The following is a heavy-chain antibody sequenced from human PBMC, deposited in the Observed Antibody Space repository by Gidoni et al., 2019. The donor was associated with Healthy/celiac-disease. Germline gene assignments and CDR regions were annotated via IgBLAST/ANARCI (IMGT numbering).Heavy chain of an antibody. Sequence: QVQLQESGPGLVKPSETLSLTCTVSGGSISSYYWSWIRQPAGKGLEWIGRIYTSGSTNYNPSLKSRVTMSVDTSKNQFSLKLSSVTAADTAVYYCARDHPNYDFWSGSLYYFDYWGQGTLVTVSS. J-gene: IGHJ4*02. CDR1: GGSISSYY. V-gene: IGHV4-4*07. CDR3: ARDHPNYDFWSGSLYYFDY. CDR2: IYTSGST. D-gene: IGHD3-3*01.